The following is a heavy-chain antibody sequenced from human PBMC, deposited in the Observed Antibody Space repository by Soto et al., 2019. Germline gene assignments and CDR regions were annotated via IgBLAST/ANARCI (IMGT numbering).Heavy chain of an antibody. CDR3: ARGRWFLYYFDY. Sequence: SETLSLTCAVYGGSFSGYYWSWIRQPPGKGLEWIGEINHSGSTNYNPSLKSRVTISVDTSKNQFSLKLSSVTAADTAVYYCARGRWFLYYFDYWGQGTLVTVPS. CDR2: INHSGST. CDR1: GGSFSGYY. J-gene: IGHJ4*02. V-gene: IGHV4-34*01. D-gene: IGHD2-15*01.